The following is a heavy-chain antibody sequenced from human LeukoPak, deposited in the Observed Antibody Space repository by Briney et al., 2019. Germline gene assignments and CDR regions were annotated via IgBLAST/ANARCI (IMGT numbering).Heavy chain of an antibody. D-gene: IGHD3-22*01. CDR2: INSRGDGT. CDR3: AKDRQSRGSLGFDY. Sequence: GGSLRLSCAASGFTFSGYSMSWVRQAPGKGPEWVSTINSRGDGTYYTDSVQGRFTISRDNSKNTLYVQMNSLRAEDTAVYYCAKDRQSRGSLGFDYWGQGALVIASS. CDR1: GFTFSGYS. J-gene: IGHJ4*02. V-gene: IGHV3-23*01.